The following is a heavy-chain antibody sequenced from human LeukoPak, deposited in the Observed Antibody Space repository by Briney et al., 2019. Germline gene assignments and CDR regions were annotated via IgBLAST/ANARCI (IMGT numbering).Heavy chain of an antibody. D-gene: IGHD6-13*01. J-gene: IGHJ4*02. CDR1: GFTFSSYV. V-gene: IGHV3-23*01. CDR3: AKGSSSSRPYYFDS. Sequence: GGSLRVSCAASGFTFSSYVMSWVRQARGEGLEWVSAVIGSYTYYADSVKGRFTISRDNSKNTLFLEMNSLRAGDTAVYYCAKGSSSSRPYYFDSWGLGTLVIVSS. CDR2: VIGSYT.